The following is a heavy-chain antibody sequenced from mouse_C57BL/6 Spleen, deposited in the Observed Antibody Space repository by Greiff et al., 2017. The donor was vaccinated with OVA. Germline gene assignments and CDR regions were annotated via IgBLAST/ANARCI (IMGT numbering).Heavy chain of an antibody. V-gene: IGHV1-82*01. Sequence: QVQLKQSGPELVKPGASVKISCKASGYAFSSSWMNWVKQRPGKGLEWIGRIYPGDGDTNYNGKFKGKATLTADKSSSTAYMQLSSLTSEDSAVYFCAREGDGYLAWFAYWGQGTLVTVSA. J-gene: IGHJ3*01. CDR3: AREGDGYLAWFAY. CDR1: GYAFSSSW. CDR2: IYPGDGDT. D-gene: IGHD2-3*01.